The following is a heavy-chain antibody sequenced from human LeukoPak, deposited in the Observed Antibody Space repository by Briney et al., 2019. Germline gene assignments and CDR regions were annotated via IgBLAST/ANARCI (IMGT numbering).Heavy chain of an antibody. V-gene: IGHV3-33*01. CDR1: GFSFSTYG. J-gene: IGHJ4*02. Sequence: GGSLRLSCAASGFSFSTYGIHWVRQAPGKGLEWVAVMWYDGSKDYYADSVKGRFTISRDTSKNTLYLQMNNLRAEDTAVNYCAREYDILTYWGQGTLVTVSS. CDR3: AREYDILTY. D-gene: IGHD3-9*01. CDR2: MWYDGSKD.